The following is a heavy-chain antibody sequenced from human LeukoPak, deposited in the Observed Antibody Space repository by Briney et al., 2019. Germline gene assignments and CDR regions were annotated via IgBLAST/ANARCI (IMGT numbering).Heavy chain of an antibody. J-gene: IGHJ4*02. CDR3: ARDSISSGWYNDY. D-gene: IGHD6-19*01. CDR1: GGSISSSSYY. Sequence: SETLSLTCTVSGGSISSSSYYWGWIRQPPGKGLEWIGSIYYSGSTYYNPSFKSRVTISVDTSKNQFSLKLSSVTAADTAVYYCARDSISSGWYNDYWGQGTLVTVSS. CDR2: IYYSGST. V-gene: IGHV4-39*07.